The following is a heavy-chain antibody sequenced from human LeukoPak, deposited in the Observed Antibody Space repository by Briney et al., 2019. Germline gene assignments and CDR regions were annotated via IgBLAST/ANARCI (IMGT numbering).Heavy chain of an antibody. CDR1: GYSISSGCY. CDR2: IYHSGST. Sequence: SETLSLTCAVSGYSISSGCYWGWIRQPPGKGLEWIGSIYHSGSTYYNPSLKSRVTISVDTSKNQFSLKLSSVTAADTAEYYCARDTPGGYYDSSGFGHYYYMDVWGRGTTVTVSS. CDR3: ARDTPGGYYDSSGFGHYYYMDV. J-gene: IGHJ6*03. V-gene: IGHV4-38-2*02. D-gene: IGHD3-22*01.